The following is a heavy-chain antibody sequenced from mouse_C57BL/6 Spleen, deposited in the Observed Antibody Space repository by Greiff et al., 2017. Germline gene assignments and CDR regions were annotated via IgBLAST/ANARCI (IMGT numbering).Heavy chain of an antibody. D-gene: IGHD2-3*01. J-gene: IGHJ2*01. CDR3: TRSYDGYLYFDY. CDR1: GYTFTDYE. Sequence: QVQLQQSGAELVRPGASVTLSCKASGYTFTDYEMHWVKQTPVHGLEWIGAIDPETGGTAYNQKFKGKAILTADKSSSPAYMELRSLTSEDSAVYYCTRSYDGYLYFDYWGQGTTLTVSS. CDR2: IDPETGGT. V-gene: IGHV1-15*01.